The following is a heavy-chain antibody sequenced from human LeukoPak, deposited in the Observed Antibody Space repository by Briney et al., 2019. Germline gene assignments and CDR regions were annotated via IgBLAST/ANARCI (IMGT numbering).Heavy chain of an antibody. J-gene: IGHJ3*02. D-gene: IGHD1-26*01. CDR2: INAGNGNT. CDR1: GYTFISYA. Sequence: ASVKVSCKASGYTFISYAMHWVRQAPGQRLEWMGWINAGNGNTKYSQKFQGRVTITRDTSAGTAYMELSSLRSEDTAVYFCARVGATPYGFDIWGQGTMVTVSS. V-gene: IGHV1-3*01. CDR3: ARVGATPYGFDI.